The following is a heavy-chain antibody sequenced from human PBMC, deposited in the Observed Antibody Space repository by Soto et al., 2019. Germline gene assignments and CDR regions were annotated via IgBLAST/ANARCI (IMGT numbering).Heavy chain of an antibody. CDR3: ARDWDIYCSGGSCYFDY. Sequence: GGSLRLSCAASGFTFSSYSMNWVRQAPGKGLEWVSSISSSSSYIYYADSVKGRFTISRDNAKNSLYLQMNSLRAEDTAVYYCARDWDIYCSGGSCYFDYWGQGTLVTVSS. V-gene: IGHV3-21*01. CDR1: GFTFSSYS. CDR2: ISSSSSYI. D-gene: IGHD2-15*01. J-gene: IGHJ4*02.